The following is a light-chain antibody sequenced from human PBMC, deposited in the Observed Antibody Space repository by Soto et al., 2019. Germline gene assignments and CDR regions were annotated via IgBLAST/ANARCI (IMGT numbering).Light chain of an antibody. V-gene: IGKV1-5*03. J-gene: IGKJ3*01. CDR2: KAS. CDR3: QQSFT. CDR1: QSISSW. Sequence: DIQMTQSPSTLSESVGDRVTITCRARQSISSWLAWYQQKPGKAPKLLIYKASSLESGVPSRFRGSGSGTEFTITISSLQPADFATYYCQQSFTFGPGTKVDI.